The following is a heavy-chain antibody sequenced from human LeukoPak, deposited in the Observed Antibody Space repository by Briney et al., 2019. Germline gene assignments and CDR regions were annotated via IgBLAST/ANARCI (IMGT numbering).Heavy chain of an antibody. J-gene: IGHJ5*02. D-gene: IGHD2-15*01. V-gene: IGHV3-23*01. Sequence: GGSLRLSCAASGFTLSTYAMSWVRQAPGKGLEWVSAISGTGGSTYYADSVKGRFTISRDNSKNTLYLQMNSLRAEDTAVYYCARYCSGGSCYSRRFDPWGQGTLVTVSS. CDR2: ISGTGGST. CDR1: GFTLSTYA. CDR3: ARYCSGGSCYSRRFDP.